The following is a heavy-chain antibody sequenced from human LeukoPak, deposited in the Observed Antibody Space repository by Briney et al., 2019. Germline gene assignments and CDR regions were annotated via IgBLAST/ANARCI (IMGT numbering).Heavy chain of an antibody. Sequence: GGSLRLPCRASGGTNSGYSMSWVRQAPGKGLEGVANIKQDGSEKYYVDSVKGRFTISRDNAKNSLYRQMNSLRAEDTAVYSCARGPYFWSDYWGQGTLVTVSS. CDR1: GGTNSGYS. D-gene: IGHD2/OR15-2a*01. V-gene: IGHV3-7*05. CDR2: IKQDGSEK. J-gene: IGHJ4*02. CDR3: ARGPYFWSDY.